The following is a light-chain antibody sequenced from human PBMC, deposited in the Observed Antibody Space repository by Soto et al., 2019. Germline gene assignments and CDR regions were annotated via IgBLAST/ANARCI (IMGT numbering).Light chain of an antibody. Sequence: QSVLTQPPSASGIPGQRVTISGSGSSSNIGSNTVNWYQQLPGTAPKLLIYSNNQRPSGVPDRFSGSKSGTSASLAISGLQSEDEADYYCAAWDDSLNGYVFGTGTKVTVL. V-gene: IGLV1-44*01. CDR2: SNN. CDR1: SSNIGSNT. J-gene: IGLJ1*01. CDR3: AAWDDSLNGYV.